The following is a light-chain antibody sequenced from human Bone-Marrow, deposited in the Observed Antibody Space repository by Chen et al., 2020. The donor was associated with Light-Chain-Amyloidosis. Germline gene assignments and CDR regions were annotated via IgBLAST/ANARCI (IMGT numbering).Light chain of an antibody. V-gene: IGLV3-25*03. CDR1: DLPTKY. CDR2: RDT. CDR3: QAADSSGTYEVI. J-gene: IGLJ2*01. Sequence: SYALTQPPSVSVSPGQTARITCSGDDLPTKYAYWYQQKPGQAPVLVIHRDTERPSGISERFSGSSSGTTAMLTISRVQAEDEADYHCQAADSSGTYEVIFGGGTKLTVL.